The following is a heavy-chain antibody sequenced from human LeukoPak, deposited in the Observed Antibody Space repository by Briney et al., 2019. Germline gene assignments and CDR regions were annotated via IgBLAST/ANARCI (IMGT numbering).Heavy chain of an antibody. CDR2: IYYSGST. CDR1: GGSISSYY. Sequence: KSSETLSLTCTVSGGSISSYYWSWIRQPPGKGLEWIGYIYYSGSTNYNPSLKSRVTISVDTSKNQFSLKLSSVTAADTAVYYCARGGNYYDSSGYYYWYFDLWGRGTLVTVSS. CDR3: ARGGNYYDSSGYYYWYFDL. J-gene: IGHJ2*01. V-gene: IGHV4-59*01. D-gene: IGHD3-22*01.